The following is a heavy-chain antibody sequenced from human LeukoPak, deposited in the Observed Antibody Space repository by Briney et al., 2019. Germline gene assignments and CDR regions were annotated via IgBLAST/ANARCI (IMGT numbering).Heavy chain of an antibody. D-gene: IGHD1-26*01. CDR3: ARDSPISGSYYGGLGY. V-gene: IGHV1-69*05. CDR1: GGTFSSYA. Sequence: GASVKVSCKASGGTFSSYAISWVLQAPGQGLEWMGGIIPIFGTANYAQKFQGRVTMTRDTSTSTVCMELSSLRAEDTAVYYCARDSPISGSYYGGLGYWGQGTLVSVSS. J-gene: IGHJ4*02. CDR2: IIPIFGTA.